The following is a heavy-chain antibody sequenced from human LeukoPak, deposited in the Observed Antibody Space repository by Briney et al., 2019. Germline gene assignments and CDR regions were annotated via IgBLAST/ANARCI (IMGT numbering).Heavy chain of an antibody. J-gene: IGHJ6*03. V-gene: IGHV1-2*02. CDR1: GYTFTGYY. CDR3: AREGVRYFDWLTPYYYYMDV. CDR2: INPNSGGT. D-gene: IGHD3-9*01. Sequence: ASVKVSCKASGYTFTGYYMHWVRQAPGQGLEWMGWINPNSGGTNYAQKFQGRGTMTRDTSISTAYMELSRLRSDGTAVYYCAREGVRYFDWLTPYYYYMDVWGKGPRSPSP.